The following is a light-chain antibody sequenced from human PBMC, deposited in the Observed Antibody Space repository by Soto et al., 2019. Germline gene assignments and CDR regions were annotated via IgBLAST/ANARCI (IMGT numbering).Light chain of an antibody. J-gene: IGLJ3*02. CDR3: VLYMGSGIWV. Sequence: VVTQEPAFSVSPGGTVTLTCGLSSGSVSTSYYPSWYQQTPGQAPRTLIYTTNTRSSGVPDRFSGSILGNKAALTITGAQADDESDYYCVLYMGSGIWVFGGGTKLTVL. CDR1: SGSVSTSYY. CDR2: TTN. V-gene: IGLV8-61*01.